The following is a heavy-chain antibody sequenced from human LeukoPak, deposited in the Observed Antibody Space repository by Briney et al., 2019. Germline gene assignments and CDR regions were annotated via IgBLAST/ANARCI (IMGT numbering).Heavy chain of an antibody. V-gene: IGHV1-46*01. D-gene: IGHD3-22*01. CDR1: GYTFTSYY. CDR3: AREGVDYYDSSGYYNDAFDI. Sequence: ASVKVSCKASGYTFTSYYMHWVRQAPGQGLEWMGIINPSGGSTSYAQKFQGRVTMTRDMSTSTVYMELSSLRSEDTAVYYCAREGVDYYDSSGYYNDAFDIWGQGTMVTVSS. J-gene: IGHJ3*02. CDR2: INPSGGST.